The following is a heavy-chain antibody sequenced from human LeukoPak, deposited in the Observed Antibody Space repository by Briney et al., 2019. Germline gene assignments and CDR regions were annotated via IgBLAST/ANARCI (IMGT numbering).Heavy chain of an antibody. Sequence: PGGSLRLSCAASGFTFSSYAMSWVRQAPGKGLEWVSAISGSGGSTYYADSVRGRFTISRDNSKNTLYLQMNSLRAEDTAVYYCAKGESVPESYYFDYWGQGTLVTVSS. CDR3: AKGESVPESYYFDY. CDR1: GFTFSSYA. V-gene: IGHV3-23*01. CDR2: ISGSGGST. J-gene: IGHJ4*02. D-gene: IGHD2-2*01.